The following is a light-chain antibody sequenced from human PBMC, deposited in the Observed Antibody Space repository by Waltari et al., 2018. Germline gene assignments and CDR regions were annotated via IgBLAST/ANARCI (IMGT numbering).Light chain of an antibody. CDR2: DAS. J-gene: IGKJ2*01. CDR1: QSVSTY. V-gene: IGKV3-11*01. Sequence: EVVLTQSPATLSLSPGDRATLSCRASQSVSTYLAWYQQKPGQAPRLLIFDASNRATGLPARFSGSGSGTDFSLTISSLEPEDFAVYYCQQRRKWRTFGQGTKLEI. CDR3: QQRRKWRT.